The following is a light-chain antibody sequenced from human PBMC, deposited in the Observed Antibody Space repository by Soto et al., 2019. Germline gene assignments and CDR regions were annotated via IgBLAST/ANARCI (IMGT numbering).Light chain of an antibody. Sequence: EIVLTQSPGTLSLSQGERATLSCRASQSVSSSYLAWYQHKPGQAPRLLIYGASNRAAGIPDRFSGSGSGTDFTLTISRLEHEDFAVYYCQQSGTFGQGTKVEIK. CDR3: QQSGT. CDR2: GAS. J-gene: IGKJ1*01. CDR1: QSVSSSY. V-gene: IGKV3-20*01.